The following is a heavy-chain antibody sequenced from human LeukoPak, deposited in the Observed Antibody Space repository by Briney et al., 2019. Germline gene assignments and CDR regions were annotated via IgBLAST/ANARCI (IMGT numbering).Heavy chain of an antibody. Sequence: PGGSLRLSCAASGFTFSSYSMNWVRQAPGKGLEWVSSITSSSSYIYYADLVKGRLTISRDNAKNSLYLQMNSLRAEDTAVYYCAREGERQSMVRGIIITDAFDIWGQGTMVTVSS. CDR1: GFTFSSYS. CDR2: ITSSSSYI. D-gene: IGHD3-10*01. J-gene: IGHJ3*02. CDR3: AREGERQSMVRGIIITDAFDI. V-gene: IGHV3-21*06.